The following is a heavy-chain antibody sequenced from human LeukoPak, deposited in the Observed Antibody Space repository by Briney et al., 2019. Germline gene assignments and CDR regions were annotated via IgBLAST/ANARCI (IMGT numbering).Heavy chain of an antibody. Sequence: GGSLRLSCAASGFTFSSYGMHWVRQAPGKGLEWVAVIWYDGSNKYYADSVKGRFTISRDNSKNTLYLQMNSLRAEDTAVYYCARETLTYFYDSGSRHWGQGTLVTVSS. D-gene: IGHD3-10*01. V-gene: IGHV3-33*01. CDR2: IWYDGSNK. CDR3: ARETLTYFYDSGSRH. CDR1: GFTFSSYG. J-gene: IGHJ4*02.